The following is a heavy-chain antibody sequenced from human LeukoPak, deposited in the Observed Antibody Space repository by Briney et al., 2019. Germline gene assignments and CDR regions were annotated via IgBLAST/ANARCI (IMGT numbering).Heavy chain of an antibody. Sequence: GGSLRLSCAASGFTFSSYGMHWVRQAPGKGLEWVAFIRYDGSNKYYAHSVKGRFTISRDNSKNTLYLQMNSLRAEDTAVYYCAKDPAGFYGFFDYWGQGTLVTVSS. V-gene: IGHV3-30*02. D-gene: IGHD3-10*01. CDR2: IRYDGSNK. J-gene: IGHJ4*02. CDR3: AKDPAGFYGFFDY. CDR1: GFTFSSYG.